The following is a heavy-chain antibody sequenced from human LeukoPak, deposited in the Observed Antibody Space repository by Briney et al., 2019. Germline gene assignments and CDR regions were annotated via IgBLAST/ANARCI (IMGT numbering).Heavy chain of an antibody. CDR1: GDKITNHG. V-gene: IGHV1-18*01. CDR3: ARVSRIAAAGTDPYYFDY. D-gene: IGHD6-13*01. J-gene: IGHJ4*02. CDR2: ISGYRGNT. Sequence: ASVKVSCKTSGDKITNHGISWVRQAPGQGLEWMGWISGYRGNTQYGQKFQGRVTLTTDTSTNVANMELRSLRPDDTAVYYCARVSRIAAAGTDPYYFDYWGQGTLVTVSS.